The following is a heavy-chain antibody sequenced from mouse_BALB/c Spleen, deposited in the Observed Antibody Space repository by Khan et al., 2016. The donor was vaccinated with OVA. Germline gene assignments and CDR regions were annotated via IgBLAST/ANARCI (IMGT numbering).Heavy chain of an antibody. Sequence: QVQLQQSGPELVKPGASVKMSCKASGYTFTDYDIRWVKQRAGQGLEWIGEIYPGSGSTYYNEKFKGKATLTADKSSNTAYMQLSSLTSEDSAFYFCAKIVYGNSYAMDYWGQGTAVTVSS. J-gene: IGHJ4*01. CDR2: IYPGSGST. CDR3: AKIVYGNSYAMDY. CDR1: GYTFTDYD. D-gene: IGHD2-1*01. V-gene: IGHV1-77*01.